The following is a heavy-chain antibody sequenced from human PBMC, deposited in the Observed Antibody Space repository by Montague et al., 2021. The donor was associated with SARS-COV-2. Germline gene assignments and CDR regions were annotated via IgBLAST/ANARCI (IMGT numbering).Heavy chain of an antibody. CDR2: INHSAST. Sequence: SETRSLTCAVYGGSLSGYYWSWIRQPPEKGLGWIGEINHSASTXXXPSXXXPVTIPIDTSKNRFSLKMTSVTAADTATYYCASGIYPSGSYYNRYYYGLNIWGPGTTVIVSS. V-gene: IGHV4-34*01. D-gene: IGHD3-10*01. J-gene: IGHJ6*02. CDR1: GGSLSGYY. CDR3: ASGIYPSGSYYNRYYYGLNI.